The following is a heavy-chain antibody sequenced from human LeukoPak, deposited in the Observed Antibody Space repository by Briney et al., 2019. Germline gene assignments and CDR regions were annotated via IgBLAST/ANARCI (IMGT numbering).Heavy chain of an antibody. CDR3: ARDPIPAAARHFDY. J-gene: IGHJ4*02. CDR1: GFTFSSYS. Sequence: PGGSLRLSCAASGFTFSSYSMNWVRQAPGKGLEWVAVTSSDGSIKYYADSVKGRFTISRDNSKNTLYLQMNSLRAEDTGVYYCARDPIPAAARHFDYWGQGTLVTVSS. D-gene: IGHD2-2*01. CDR2: TSSDGSIK. V-gene: IGHV3-30*03.